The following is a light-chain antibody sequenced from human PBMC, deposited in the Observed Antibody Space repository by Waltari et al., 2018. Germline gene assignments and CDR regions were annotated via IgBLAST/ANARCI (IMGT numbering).Light chain of an antibody. V-gene: IGKV1-5*03. Sequence: DVQMTQSPSTLSASVGDPCSITCRASQSIMSCLAWYQQKAGKAPKVLISKASTLESGVPSRFSGSESGTEFTLTISNLQPDDFATYYCQQYNTDYTFGQGTILEIK. CDR2: KAS. J-gene: IGKJ2*01. CDR1: QSIMSC. CDR3: QQYNTDYT.